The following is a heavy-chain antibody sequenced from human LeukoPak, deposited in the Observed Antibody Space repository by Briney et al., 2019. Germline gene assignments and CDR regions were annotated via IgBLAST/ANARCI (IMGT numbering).Heavy chain of an antibody. V-gene: IGHV1-69*05. CDR2: IIPIFGTA. CDR1: GGTFSSYA. CDR3: ATEGDFWSGYHKNYMDV. Sequence: GASVKVSCKASGGTFSSYAISWVRQAPGQGLEWMGGIIPIFGTANYAQKFQGRVTITTDESTSTAYMELSSLRSEDTAVYYCATEGDFWSGYHKNYMDVWGKGTTVTVSS. J-gene: IGHJ6*03. D-gene: IGHD3-3*01.